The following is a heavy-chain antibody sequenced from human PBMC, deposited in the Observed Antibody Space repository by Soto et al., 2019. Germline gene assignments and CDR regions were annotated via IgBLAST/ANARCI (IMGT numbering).Heavy chain of an antibody. V-gene: IGHV1-18*04. CDR2: INTYSDRT. CDR1: GYTFINYG. CDR3: ARDYTVRGYFDR. D-gene: IGHD3-10*02. J-gene: IGHJ4*02. Sequence: AASVKVSCKASGYTFINYGISWVRQAPGQGLEWLGWINTYSDRTNYAQEFQGRVSMTTEKSTSTVYMELRSLRSGDTALYYCARDYTVRGYFDRGGQGSLVTVSS.